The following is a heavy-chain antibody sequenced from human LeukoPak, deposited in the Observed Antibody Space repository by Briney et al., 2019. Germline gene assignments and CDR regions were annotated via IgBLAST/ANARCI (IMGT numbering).Heavy chain of an antibody. CDR3: ANTQIGGSGTPYGSGDY. D-gene: IGHD3-10*01. J-gene: IGHJ4*02. V-gene: IGHV3-23*01. Sequence: GGSLRLSCAASGFTFSSYAMSWVRQAPGKGLEWASAISGSGGSTYYADSVKGRFTISRDNSKNTLYLQMNSLRAEDTAVYYCANTQIGGSGTPYGSGDYWGQGTLVTVSS. CDR2: ISGSGGST. CDR1: GFTFSSYA.